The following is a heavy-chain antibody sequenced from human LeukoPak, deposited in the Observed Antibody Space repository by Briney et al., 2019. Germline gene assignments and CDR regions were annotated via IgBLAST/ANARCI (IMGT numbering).Heavy chain of an antibody. CDR2: ISSSSSYI. CDR3: ARVGVYSSSPYYMDV. D-gene: IGHD6-6*01. V-gene: IGHV3-21*01. J-gene: IGHJ6*03. CDR1: GFTFSSYS. Sequence: GGSLRLSCAASGFTFSSYSMNWVRQAPGKGLEWVSSISSSSSYIYYADSVKGRFTISRDNAKNSLYLQMNSLRAEDTAVYYCARVGVYSSSPYYMDVWGKGTTVTVSS.